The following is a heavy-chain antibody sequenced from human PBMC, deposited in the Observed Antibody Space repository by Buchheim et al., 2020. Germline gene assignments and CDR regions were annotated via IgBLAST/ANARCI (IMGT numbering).Heavy chain of an antibody. CDR3: ARDLRYFDWLLTDYYYYGMDV. Sequence: QVQLVQSGAEVKKPGASVKVSCKASGYTFTGYYMHWVRQAPGQGLEWMGRINPNSGGTNYAQKFQGRVTMTRDTSISTDYMELSRLRSDDTAVYYCARDLRYFDWLLTDYYYYGMDVWGQGTT. D-gene: IGHD3-9*01. V-gene: IGHV1-2*06. J-gene: IGHJ6*02. CDR2: INPNSGGT. CDR1: GYTFTGYY.